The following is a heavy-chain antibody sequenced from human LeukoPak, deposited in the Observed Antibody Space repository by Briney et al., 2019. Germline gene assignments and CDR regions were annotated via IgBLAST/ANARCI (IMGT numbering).Heavy chain of an antibody. CDR2: IDPSDSYT. V-gene: IGHV5-10-1*01. D-gene: IGHD6-13*01. CDR3: ANLDVGSSWSSFDY. CDR1: GYSFTSYW. J-gene: IGHJ4*02. Sequence: GASLLISCQGSGYSFTSYWISWVRQLPGKGLEWMGRIDPSDSYTNYSPSFQGHVTISADKSISTAYLQWSSLKASDTAMYYCANLDVGSSWSSFDYWGQGTLVTVSS.